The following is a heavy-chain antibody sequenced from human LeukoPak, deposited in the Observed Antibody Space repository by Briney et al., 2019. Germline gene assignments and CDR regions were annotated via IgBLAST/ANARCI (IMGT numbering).Heavy chain of an antibody. CDR3: ARDATTAMVSYFDY. Sequence: SETLSLTCTVSGGSISSGGYYWSWIRQHPGKGLEWIGYIYYSGSTYYNPSLKSRVTISVDTSKNQFSLKLSSVTAGDTAVYYCARDATTAMVSYFDYWGQGTLVTVSS. CDR2: IYYSGST. J-gene: IGHJ4*02. V-gene: IGHV4-31*03. CDR1: GGSISSGGYY. D-gene: IGHD5-18*01.